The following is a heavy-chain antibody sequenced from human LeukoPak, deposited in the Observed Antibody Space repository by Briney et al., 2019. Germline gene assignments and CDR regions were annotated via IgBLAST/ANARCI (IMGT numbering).Heavy chain of an antibody. V-gene: IGHV1-2*02. D-gene: IGHD3-10*01. J-gene: IGHJ4*02. CDR2: INPNSGGT. CDR3: ARNGGSGSPYFDY. CDR1: GYTFTGYY. Sequence: ASVKDSCKASGYTFTGYYMHWVRQAPGQGLEWMGWINPNSGGTNYAQKFQGRVTMTRDTSISTAYMELSRLRSDDTAVYYCARNGGSGSPYFDYWGQGTLVTVSS.